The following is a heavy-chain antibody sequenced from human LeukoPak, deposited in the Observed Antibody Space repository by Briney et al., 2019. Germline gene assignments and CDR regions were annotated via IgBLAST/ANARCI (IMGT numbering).Heavy chain of an antibody. D-gene: IGHD2-2*01. CDR2: ISGSGGST. CDR3: AKDQGVVPAASDY. J-gene: IGHJ4*02. Sequence: PGGSLRLSCAASGFTFSSYAMSWVRQAPGKGLEWVSAISGSGGSTYYADSVKGRFTISRDNSKNTLYLQMDSLRAEDTAVYYCAKDQGVVPAASDYWGQGTLVTVSS. CDR1: GFTFSSYA. V-gene: IGHV3-23*01.